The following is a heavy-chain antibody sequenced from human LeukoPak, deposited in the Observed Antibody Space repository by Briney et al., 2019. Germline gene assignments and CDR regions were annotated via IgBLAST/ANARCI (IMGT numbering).Heavy chain of an antibody. J-gene: IGHJ6*03. Sequence: SETLSLTCTVSGGSISSYYWSWIRQPPGKGLEWIGYIYYSGSTNYNPSLKSRVTISVDTSKNQFSLKLSSVTAADTAVYYCARGPIGPVAPDYYYMDVWGKGTTVTVSS. CDR2: IYYSGST. CDR3: ARGPIGPVAPDYYYMDV. D-gene: IGHD4-23*01. V-gene: IGHV4-59*01. CDR1: GGSISSYY.